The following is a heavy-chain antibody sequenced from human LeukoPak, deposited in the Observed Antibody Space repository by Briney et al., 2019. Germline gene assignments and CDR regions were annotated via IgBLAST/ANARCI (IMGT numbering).Heavy chain of an antibody. CDR3: AKDKPGPSIAARQEDYFDY. V-gene: IGHV1-8*01. CDR2: MNPNSGNT. Sequence: ASVKVSCKASGYTFTSYDINWVRQATGQGLEWMGWMNPNSGNTGYAQKFQGRVTMTRNTSISTAYMELSSLRSEDTAVYYCAKDKPGPSIAARQEDYFDYWGQGTLVTVSS. CDR1: GYTFTSYD. J-gene: IGHJ4*02. D-gene: IGHD6-6*01.